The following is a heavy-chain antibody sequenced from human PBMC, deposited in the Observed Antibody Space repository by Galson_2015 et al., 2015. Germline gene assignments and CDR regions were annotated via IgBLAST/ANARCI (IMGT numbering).Heavy chain of an antibody. D-gene: IGHD5-24*01. CDR3: ATDPERARPVDY. J-gene: IGHJ4*02. V-gene: IGHV3-11*06. Sequence: KGRFTISRDNAKNSLFLQMNSLRADDTAVYYCATDPERARPVDYWGQGTLVTVSS.